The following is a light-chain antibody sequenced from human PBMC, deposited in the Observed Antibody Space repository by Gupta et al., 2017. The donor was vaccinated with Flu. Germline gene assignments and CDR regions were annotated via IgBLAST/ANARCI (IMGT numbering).Light chain of an antibody. CDR2: RTN. V-gene: IGLV1-44*01. CDR3: AAWDDSLNAKV. CDR1: SSNIGGNN. J-gene: IGLJ2*01. Sequence: PPSTSGTPGQRVTISCSGSSSNIGGNNVNWYQQLTGTAPKVVIYRTNQRPSGAPDRFSGSKSGTSASLAISGLQSADEADYYCAAWDDSLNAKVFGGGTKLTVL.